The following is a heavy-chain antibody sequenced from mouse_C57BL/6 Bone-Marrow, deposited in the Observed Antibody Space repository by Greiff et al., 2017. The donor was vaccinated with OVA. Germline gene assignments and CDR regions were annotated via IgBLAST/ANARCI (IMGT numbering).Heavy chain of an antibody. Sequence: EVQGVESGGGLVKPGGSLKLSCAASGFTFSSYAMSWVRQTPEKRLEWVATISDGGSYTYYPDNVKGRFTISRDNAKNNLYLQMSHLKSEDTAMYYCARLYGRGYFDVWGTGTTVTVSS. D-gene: IGHD1-1*01. CDR3: ARLYGRGYFDV. CDR2: ISDGGSYT. CDR1: GFTFSSYA. V-gene: IGHV5-4*01. J-gene: IGHJ1*03.